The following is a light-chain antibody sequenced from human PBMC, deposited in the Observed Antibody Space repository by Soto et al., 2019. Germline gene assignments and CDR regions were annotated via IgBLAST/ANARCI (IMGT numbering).Light chain of an antibody. J-gene: IGLJ2*01. V-gene: IGLV2-14*01. CDR1: SSDIGDYDY. CDR3: CSYTDIALDVV. CDR2: DVT. Sequence: QSVLTQPASVSGSPGQSITISCTGTSSDIGDYDYASWYQHLPGKAPKLLIFDVTHRPSGVSDRFSGSKSGNTASLTISGVRPEDEADYYCCSYTDIALDVVFGGGTKLTVL.